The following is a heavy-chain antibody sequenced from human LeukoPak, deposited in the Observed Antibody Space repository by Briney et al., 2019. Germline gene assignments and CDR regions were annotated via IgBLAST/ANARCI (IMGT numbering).Heavy chain of an antibody. CDR3: ATDRKGASYFDY. D-gene: IGHD1-26*01. CDR2: MNPNSGNT. J-gene: IGHJ4*02. CDR1: GYTFTSYD. Sequence: ASVKVSCKASGYTFTSYDINWVRQATGQGLEWMGWMNPNSGNTGYAQKFQGRVTMTRNTSISTAYMELSSLRSEDTAVYYCATDRKGASYFDYWGQGTLVTVSS. V-gene: IGHV1-8*01.